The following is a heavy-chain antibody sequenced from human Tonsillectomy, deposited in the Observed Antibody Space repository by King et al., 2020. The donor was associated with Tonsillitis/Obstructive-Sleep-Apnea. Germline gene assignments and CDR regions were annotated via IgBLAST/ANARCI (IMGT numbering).Heavy chain of an antibody. Sequence: VQLVESGGGLVKPGGSLRLSCAASGFTFSDYYMSWIRQAPGKGLEWVSYISSSSSYTNYADSVKGRFTISRDNAKNSLYLQMNSLRAEDTAVYYCARDQTGTFYYYYGMDVWGQGTTVTVSS. J-gene: IGHJ6*02. CDR1: GFTFSDYY. CDR3: ARDQTGTFYYYYGMDV. V-gene: IGHV3-11*06. D-gene: IGHD1-1*01. CDR2: ISSSSSYT.